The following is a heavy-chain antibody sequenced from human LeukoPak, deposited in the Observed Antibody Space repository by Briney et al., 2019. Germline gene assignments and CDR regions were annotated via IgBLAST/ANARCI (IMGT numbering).Heavy chain of an antibody. V-gene: IGHV1-69*04. CDR1: GGTFSSYA. Sequence: SVKVSCKSSGGTFSSYAISWVRQAPGQGLEWMGRIIPIVGVGNYAQKFQGRVTITADRSTSTVYMELSSLRSEDTAMYYCARDPHYYDSSGYVWGQGALVTVSS. D-gene: IGHD3-22*01. CDR2: IIPIVGVG. CDR3: ARDPHYYDSSGYV. J-gene: IGHJ4*02.